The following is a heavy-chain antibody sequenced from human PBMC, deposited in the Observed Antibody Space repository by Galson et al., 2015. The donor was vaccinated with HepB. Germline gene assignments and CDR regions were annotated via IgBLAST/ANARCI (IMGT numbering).Heavy chain of an antibody. J-gene: IGHJ3*02. V-gene: IGHV3-30*18. D-gene: IGHD1-20*01. Sequence: SLRLSCAASGFTFSSYGMHWVRQAPGKGLEWVAVISYDGSNKYYADSVKGRFTISRDNSKNTLYLQMNSLRAEDTAAYYCAKVHNWNDDRQLDDAFGIWGQGTMVTVSS. CDR2: ISYDGSNK. CDR1: GFTFSSYG. CDR3: AKVHNWNDDRQLDDAFGI.